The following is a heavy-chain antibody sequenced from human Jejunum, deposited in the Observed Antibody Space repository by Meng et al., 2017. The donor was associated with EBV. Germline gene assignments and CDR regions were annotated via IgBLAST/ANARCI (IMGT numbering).Heavy chain of an antibody. CDR1: GYPFTDYA. Sequence: QWQMVQSGFELKKPGASVRLSCKASGYPFTDYAIIWVRQAPGQGLEWMGWINTANGNPTYAQAFTGRFVFSLDTSVNTAFLQISDLKAEDSALYYCARYSGSYSLANWGQGTLVTVSS. D-gene: IGHD3-10*01. CDR2: INTANGNP. CDR3: ARYSGSYSLAN. J-gene: IGHJ4*02. V-gene: IGHV7-4-1*02.